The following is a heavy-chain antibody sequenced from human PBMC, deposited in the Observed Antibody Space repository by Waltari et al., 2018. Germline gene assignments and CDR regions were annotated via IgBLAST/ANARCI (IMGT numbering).Heavy chain of an antibody. CDR3: ARETTHYDSSGYYYGRWFDP. Sequence: EVQLVESGGGLVQPGGSLRLSCAASGFTFSNYEMNWVRQAPGRGLEWISYISTSGLSIYYANSVKGRFTISRDTAKNALYLQMNSMRAEDTAIYYCARETTHYDSSGYYYGRWFDPWGQGTLVTVSS. J-gene: IGHJ5*02. CDR1: GFTFSNYE. V-gene: IGHV3-48*03. D-gene: IGHD3-22*01. CDR2: ISTSGLSI.